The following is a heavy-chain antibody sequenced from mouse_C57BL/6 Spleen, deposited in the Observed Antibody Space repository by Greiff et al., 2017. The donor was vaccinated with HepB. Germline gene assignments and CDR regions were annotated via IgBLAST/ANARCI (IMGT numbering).Heavy chain of an antibody. Sequence: EVQLQQSGAELVRPGASVKLSCTASGFNIKDDYMHWVKQRPEQGLEWIGWIDPENGDTEYASKFQGKATITADTSSNTAYLQLSSLTSEDTAVYYCTTEGTTVRDYFDYWGQGTTLTVSS. CDR1: GFNIKDDY. CDR3: TTEGTTVRDYFDY. D-gene: IGHD1-1*01. V-gene: IGHV14-4*01. CDR2: IDPENGDT. J-gene: IGHJ2*01.